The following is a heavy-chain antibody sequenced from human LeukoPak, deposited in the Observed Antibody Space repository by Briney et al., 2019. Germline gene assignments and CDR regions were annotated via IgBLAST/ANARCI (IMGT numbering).Heavy chain of an antibody. CDR1: GYTFTGYY. Sequence: ASVTVSCTASGYTFTGYYMHWVRQAPGQGLEWMGWINPNSGGTNYAQKFQGRVTMTRDTSISTAYMELSRLRSDDTAVYYCARGDSSSWSGGNWFDPRGQGTLVTVSS. V-gene: IGHV1-2*02. CDR2: INPNSGGT. J-gene: IGHJ5*02. CDR3: ARGDSSSWSGGNWFDP. D-gene: IGHD6-13*01.